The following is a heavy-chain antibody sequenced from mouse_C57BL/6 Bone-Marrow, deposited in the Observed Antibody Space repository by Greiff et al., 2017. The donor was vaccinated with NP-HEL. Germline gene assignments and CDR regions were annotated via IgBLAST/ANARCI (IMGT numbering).Heavy chain of an antibody. CDR2: IDPENGDT. Sequence: DVQLVESGAELVRPGASVKLSCTASGFNIKDDYMHWVKQRPEQGLEWIGWIDPENGDTEYASKFQGKATIPADTSSNTAYLQLSSLTSEDTAVYYCTRQLRLPFAYWGQGTLVTVSA. J-gene: IGHJ3*01. D-gene: IGHD3-2*02. CDR1: GFNIKDDY. V-gene: IGHV14-4*01. CDR3: TRQLRLPFAY.